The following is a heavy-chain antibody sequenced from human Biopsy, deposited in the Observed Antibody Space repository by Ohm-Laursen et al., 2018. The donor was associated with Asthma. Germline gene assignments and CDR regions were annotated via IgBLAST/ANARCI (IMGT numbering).Heavy chain of an antibody. J-gene: IGHJ3*02. V-gene: IGHV1-69*13. D-gene: IGHD3-9*01. CDR2: LIPVLGTP. CDR1: GDSFSNYA. CDR3: ARTYYDFLTGQVKDAFGI. Sequence: SVKVSCKASGDSFSNYAISWVRQAPGQGLEWMGGLIPVLGTPDHAQMFEGRVTITADESTSTAYMELRSLRSEDTAAYYCARTYYDFLTGQVKDAFGIWGQGTMVTVSS.